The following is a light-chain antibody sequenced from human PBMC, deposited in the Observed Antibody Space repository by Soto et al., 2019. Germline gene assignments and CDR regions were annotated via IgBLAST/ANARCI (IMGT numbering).Light chain of an antibody. V-gene: IGKV1-5*03. CDR3: QHSSSSMWT. Sequence: DIQMTPSPSTLSASVGDRVTITCRVSQSINSWLAWYQQRPGKAPKLLIYKASTLESGVPSRFSGSGSGTEFTLTISRLQPDDFATYYCQHSSSSMWTFGQGTKVEV. J-gene: IGKJ1*01. CDR2: KAS. CDR1: QSINSW.